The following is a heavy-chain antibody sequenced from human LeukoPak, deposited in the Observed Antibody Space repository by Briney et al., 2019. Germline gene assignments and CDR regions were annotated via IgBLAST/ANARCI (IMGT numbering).Heavy chain of an antibody. Sequence: GASVKVSCKASGYTFTSYDINWVRQATGQGLEWMGWMNPNSGNTGYAQKFQGRVTMTRNTSISTAYMELSSLRSEDTAVYYCARGTYYYGSGSYYNVGSIDYWGQGTLVTVSS. V-gene: IGHV1-8*01. CDR3: ARGTYYYGSGSYYNVGSIDY. CDR1: GYTFTSYD. D-gene: IGHD3-10*01. CDR2: MNPNSGNT. J-gene: IGHJ4*02.